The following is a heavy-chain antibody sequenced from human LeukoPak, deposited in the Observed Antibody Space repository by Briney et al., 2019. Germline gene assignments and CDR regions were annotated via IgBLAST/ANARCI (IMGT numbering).Heavy chain of an antibody. D-gene: IGHD1-1*01. CDR1: GGSLSSYY. J-gene: IGHJ3*02. CDR3: ASATATTWGLSAFDI. Sequence: SETLSLTCTVSGGSLSSYYWSWIRQPAGKGLEWIGRLYTSGSTNYNPSLKSRVTMSVDTSKNQFSLKLSSVTAADTAVYYCASATATTWGLSAFDIWGQGTMVTVSS. V-gene: IGHV4-4*07. CDR2: LYTSGST.